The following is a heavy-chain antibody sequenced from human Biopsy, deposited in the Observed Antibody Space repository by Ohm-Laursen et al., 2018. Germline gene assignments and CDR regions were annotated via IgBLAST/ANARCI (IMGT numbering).Heavy chain of an antibody. CDR1: GGSISSDW. Sequence: GTLSLTCAVSGGSISSDWWSWIRQTPGKGLEWIGYVYYSGTTTYNPSLRSRVTISVDTSMNQISLRLQSVTAADTAIYYRTRATNSTGWPYYYFYGMDIWGQGTTVTVSS. V-gene: IGHV4-59*01. CDR3: TRATNSTGWPYYYFYGMDI. CDR2: VYYSGTT. J-gene: IGHJ6*02. D-gene: IGHD2/OR15-2a*01.